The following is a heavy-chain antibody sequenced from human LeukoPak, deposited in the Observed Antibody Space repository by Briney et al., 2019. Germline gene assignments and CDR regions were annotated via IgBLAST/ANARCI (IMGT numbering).Heavy chain of an antibody. CDR2: VSDTDGST. V-gene: IGHV3-23*01. CDR1: GFNFGSYA. J-gene: IGHJ4*02. Sequence: QAGGSLRLSCAASGFNFGSYAMNWVRQARGKGLEWVSAVSDTDGSTYYAASVRGRFSIYRDDSQSTLYLQMNNLRADDSAIYYCAFSPLGFNYGFAYWGQGTLVTVSS. D-gene: IGHD5-18*01. CDR3: AFSPLGFNYGFAY.